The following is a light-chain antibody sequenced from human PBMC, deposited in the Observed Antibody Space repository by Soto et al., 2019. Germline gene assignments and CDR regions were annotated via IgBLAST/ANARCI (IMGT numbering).Light chain of an antibody. CDR2: EVN. CDR1: SSDVGGYNS. Sequence: QSVLTQPASVSGSPGQSITIPCTGTSSDVGGYNSVSWYQQHPGKAPKRMIYEVNNRPSGVSNRVSGSKSGNTASLTISGRQAEDEADYYCNSYTSSTTYVVGTGTKLTVL. V-gene: IGLV2-14*01. J-gene: IGLJ1*01. CDR3: NSYTSSTTYV.